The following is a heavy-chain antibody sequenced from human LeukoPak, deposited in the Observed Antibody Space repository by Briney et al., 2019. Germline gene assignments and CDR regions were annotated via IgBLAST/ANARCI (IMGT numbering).Heavy chain of an antibody. V-gene: IGHV3-49*04. Sequence: GRSQRLSCTPSGFTLGDYAMSWVRQPAGRGVEWVGFIRNKAYGVTEEYAASVKGRFTISRDDSKSFAYLQMNSLRTEDTAVYYCTRDTGYYDSSGSYYTQPNDYWGQGTLVTVSS. CDR2: IRNKAYGVTE. CDR3: TRDTGYYDSSGSYYTQPNDY. CDR1: GFTLGDYA. D-gene: IGHD3-22*01. J-gene: IGHJ4*02.